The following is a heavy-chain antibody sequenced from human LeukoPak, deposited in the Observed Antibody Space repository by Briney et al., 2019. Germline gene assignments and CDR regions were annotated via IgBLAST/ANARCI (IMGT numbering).Heavy chain of an antibody. CDR2: IYTSGST. J-gene: IGHJ4*02. V-gene: IGHV4-4*07. Sequence: KPSETLSLTCTVSGGSISSYYWSWIRQPAGKGLEWIGRIYTSGSTNYNPSLKSRVTISVDTSKNQFSLKLSSVTAADTAVYYCARDPLRGPAALYFDYWGQGTLVTVSS. CDR3: ARDPLRGPAALYFDY. D-gene: IGHD2-2*01. CDR1: GGSISSYY.